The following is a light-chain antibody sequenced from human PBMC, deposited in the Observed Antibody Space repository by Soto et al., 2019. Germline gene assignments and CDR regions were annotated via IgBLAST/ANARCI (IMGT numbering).Light chain of an antibody. CDR3: QHYDTFPWT. Sequence: GDRVAITCRASQSIYKWLAWYQQKPGKAPNLLIYEASTLESGVPSRFSGSGSETEFTLTISSLQPGDFATYYCQHYDTFPWTFGQGTRVDIK. CDR2: EAS. J-gene: IGKJ1*01. CDR1: QSIYKW. V-gene: IGKV1-5*03.